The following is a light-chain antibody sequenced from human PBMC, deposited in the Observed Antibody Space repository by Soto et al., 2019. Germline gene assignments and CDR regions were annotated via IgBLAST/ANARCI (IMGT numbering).Light chain of an antibody. CDR2: AAS. CDR3: QQYGSSPGFT. J-gene: IGKJ4*01. Sequence: EIVSTQSPGTLSLSPGERATLSCRASQSFRSSYLAWYQQRPGQAPRLLIYAASRRATGIPDRFSGSGSGTDFTLTISRLEPEDYAVYYCQQYGSSPGFTFGGGTKVDIK. V-gene: IGKV3-20*01. CDR1: QSFRSSY.